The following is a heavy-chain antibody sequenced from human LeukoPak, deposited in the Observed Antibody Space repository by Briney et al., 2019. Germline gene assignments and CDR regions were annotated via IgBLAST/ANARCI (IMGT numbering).Heavy chain of an antibody. D-gene: IGHD7-27*01. J-gene: IGHJ4*02. Sequence: ASVKVSCKASGYTFTAYNMDWVRQAPGQGLEWMGWINPNSGGTNYAQKFQGRVTMTRDTTVSTAYMELCRLRSDDTAVYYCAPQLGRLTDYWGQGTLVTVSS. CDR1: GYTFTAYN. CDR3: APQLGRLTDY. CDR2: INPNSGGT. V-gene: IGHV1-2*02.